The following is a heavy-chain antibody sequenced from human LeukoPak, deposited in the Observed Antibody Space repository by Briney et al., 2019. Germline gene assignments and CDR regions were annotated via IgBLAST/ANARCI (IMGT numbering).Heavy chain of an antibody. CDR2: IRSDGSNK. CDR1: GFTFNTYY. CDR3: AKKGYSNGWRDSYYFDC. Sequence: GGSLRLSCAASGFTFNTYYMSWVRQAPGKGLEWVAFIRSDGSNKYYADSVKGRFTISRDNSKLYLQVNSLRAEDTAVYYCAKKGYSNGWRDSYYFDCWGQGTLVTVSS. D-gene: IGHD6-19*01. J-gene: IGHJ4*02. V-gene: IGHV3-30*02.